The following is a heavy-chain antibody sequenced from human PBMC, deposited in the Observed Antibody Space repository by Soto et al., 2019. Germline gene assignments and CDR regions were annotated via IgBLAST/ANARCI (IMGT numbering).Heavy chain of an antibody. CDR1: GYTFTGYY. Sequence: GASVKVSCKASGYTFTGYYMHWVRQAPGQGLEWMGWINPNSGGTNYAQKFQGRVTMTRDTSISTAYMELSRLRSDDTAVYYCAREDSSGWYPSSNYFDYWGQGTLVTVSS. J-gene: IGHJ4*02. D-gene: IGHD6-19*01. V-gene: IGHV1-2*02. CDR2: INPNSGGT. CDR3: AREDSSGWYPSSNYFDY.